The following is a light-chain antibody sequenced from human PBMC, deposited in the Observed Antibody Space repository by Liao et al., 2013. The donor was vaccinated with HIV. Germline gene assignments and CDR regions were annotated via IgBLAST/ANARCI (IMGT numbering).Light chain of an antibody. Sequence: SYELTQPPSVSVAPGKTARITCGGNNIGSKSVHWYQQKPGQAPVLVIYYDSDRPSGIPERFSGSSSGNTATLTISRVEAGDEADYYCQVWDSSRDHFYVFGTGTKVTVL. CDR3: QVWDSSRDHFYV. V-gene: IGLV3-21*04. CDR1: NIGSKS. J-gene: IGLJ1*01. CDR2: YDS.